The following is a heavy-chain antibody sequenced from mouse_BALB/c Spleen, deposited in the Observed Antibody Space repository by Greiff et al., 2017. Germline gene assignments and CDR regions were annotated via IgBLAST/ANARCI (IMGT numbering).Heavy chain of an antibody. CDR2: ISSGGSYT. CDR3: ARLYYDGG. Sequence: EVKLVESGGDLVKPGGSLKLSCAASGFTFSSYGMSWVRQTPDKRLEWVATISSGGSYTYYPDSVTGRFTISRDNAKNTLYLQMSSLKSEDTARYYCARLYYDGGWGQGTLVTVSA. J-gene: IGHJ3*01. D-gene: IGHD1-1*01. CDR1: GFTFSSYG. V-gene: IGHV5-6*01.